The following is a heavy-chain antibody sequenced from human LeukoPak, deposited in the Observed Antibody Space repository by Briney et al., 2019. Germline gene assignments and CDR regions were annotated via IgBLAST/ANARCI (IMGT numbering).Heavy chain of an antibody. D-gene: IGHD2-21*02. J-gene: IGHJ6*03. Sequence: GASVKVSCKASGGTFSSYAISWVRRAPGQGLEWMGGIIPIFGTANYAQKFQGRVTITADKSTSTAYMELSSLRSEDTAVYYCARLVVTASYYYMDVWGKGTTVTVSS. CDR3: ARLVVTASYYYMDV. V-gene: IGHV1-69*06. CDR2: IIPIFGTA. CDR1: GGTFSSYA.